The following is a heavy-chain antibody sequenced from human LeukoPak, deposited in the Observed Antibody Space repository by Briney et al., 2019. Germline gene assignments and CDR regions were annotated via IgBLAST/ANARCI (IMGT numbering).Heavy chain of an antibody. Sequence: SETLSLTCAAYGGSFSGYYWSWIRQPPGKGLEWIGEINHSGSTNYNPSLKSRVTISVDTSKNQFSLKLSSVTAADTAVYYCARFLGSGWYGVDYWGQGTLVTVSS. V-gene: IGHV4-34*01. CDR2: INHSGST. D-gene: IGHD6-19*01. J-gene: IGHJ4*02. CDR3: ARFLGSGWYGVDY. CDR1: GGSFSGYY.